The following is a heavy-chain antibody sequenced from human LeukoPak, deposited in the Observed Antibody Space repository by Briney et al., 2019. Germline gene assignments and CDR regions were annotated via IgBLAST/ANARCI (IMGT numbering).Heavy chain of an antibody. V-gene: IGHV3-23*01. CDR1: GFTFSSDG. CDR2: ISGSGGST. CDR3: AKRKITTVTFDY. J-gene: IGHJ4*02. Sequence: GGTLRLSCAASGFTFSSDGMSWVRQAPGKGLEWVSAISGSGGSTYYADSVKGRFTISRDNSKNTLYLQMNSLRAEDTAVYYCAKRKITTVTFDYWGQGTLVTVSS. D-gene: IGHD4-17*01.